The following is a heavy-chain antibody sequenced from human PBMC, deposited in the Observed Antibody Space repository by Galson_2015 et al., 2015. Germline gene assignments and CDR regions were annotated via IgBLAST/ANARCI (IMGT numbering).Heavy chain of an antibody. CDR1: GGSINNYY. V-gene: IGHV4-59*08. CDR3: ARNYGGNAFANFDS. Sequence: ETLSLTCTVSGGSINNYYWSWIRHPPGRGLEWLGYIEYSGTTDYSPSFKSRVTITLETSPTQCSLKLRFVTAADTAIYYCARNYGGNAFANFDSWGQGTLVTVSS. D-gene: IGHD4/OR15-4a*01. CDR2: IEYSGTT. J-gene: IGHJ4*02.